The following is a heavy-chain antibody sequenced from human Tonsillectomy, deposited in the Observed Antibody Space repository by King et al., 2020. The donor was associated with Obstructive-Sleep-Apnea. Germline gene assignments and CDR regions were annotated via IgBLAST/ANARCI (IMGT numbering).Heavy chain of an antibody. D-gene: IGHD6-19*01. CDR1: GYSFTSYW. J-gene: IGHJ4*02. CDR3: ARRGSGWSRGYFDY. Sequence: QLVQSGAEVKKPGESLKISCKGSGYSFTSYWIGWVRQMPGKGLEWMGSIYPGDSDTRYRPAFQGPVTISAATSISTAYPQWSSLKASDTAMYYCARRGSGWSRGYFDYWGQGTLVTVSS. CDR2: IYPGDSDT. V-gene: IGHV5-51*01.